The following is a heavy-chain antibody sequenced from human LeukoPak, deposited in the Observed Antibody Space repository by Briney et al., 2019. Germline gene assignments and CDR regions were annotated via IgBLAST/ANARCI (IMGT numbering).Heavy chain of an antibody. D-gene: IGHD3-9*01. CDR3: ARGALRYFGWLKKDYYYMDV. CDR1: GGSISTYY. CDR2: IYYSGST. J-gene: IGHJ6*03. Sequence: SETLSLTCTVSGGSISTYYWSWIRQPPGKGLEWIGYIYYSGSTNYNPSLKSRVTISVDTSKNQFSLRLSSVTAADTAVYYCARGALRYFGWLKKDYYYMDVWGKGTTVTISS. V-gene: IGHV4-59*01.